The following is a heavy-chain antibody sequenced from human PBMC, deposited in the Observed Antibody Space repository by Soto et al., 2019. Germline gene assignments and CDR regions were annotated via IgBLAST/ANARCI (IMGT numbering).Heavy chain of an antibody. CDR3: AIGGGVGVAGSAAFEM. V-gene: IGHV1-2*02. D-gene: IGHD3-3*01. Sequence: QLHLVQSGAVVKKPGASVTVSCSASGYPVTAYYMHWVRQAPGRGLEWMGGINPATGAAKYTQTFQGRVTMPRDTSTSTVFMELSGLTSEDTAVFYCAIGGGVGVAGSAAFEMWGQGTVVTVSS. J-gene: IGHJ3*02. CDR1: GYPVTAYY. CDR2: INPATGAA.